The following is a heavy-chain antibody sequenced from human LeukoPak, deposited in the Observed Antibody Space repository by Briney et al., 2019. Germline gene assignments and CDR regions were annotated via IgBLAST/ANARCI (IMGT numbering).Heavy chain of an antibody. CDR1: GFTFSSYA. V-gene: IGHV3-7*01. CDR3: ARVYCSGGSCYFDY. CDR2: IKQDGSEK. Sequence: GGSLRLSCAASGFTFSSYAMSWARQAPGKGLEWVANIKQDGSEKYYVDSVKGRFTISRDNAKNSLYQQMNSLRAEDTAVYYCARVYCSGGSCYFDYWGQGTLVTVSS. J-gene: IGHJ4*02. D-gene: IGHD2-15*01.